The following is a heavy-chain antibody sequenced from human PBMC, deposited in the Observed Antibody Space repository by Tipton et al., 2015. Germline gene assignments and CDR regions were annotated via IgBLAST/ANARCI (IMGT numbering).Heavy chain of an antibody. CDR3: AKFPGIVVVTAY. Sequence: GSLRLSCAASGFTFSSSAMSWVRQAPGKGLEWVSGISGSGVNTDYADSVKGRFTISRDNSKNTLFLQMNSLRAEDTAIYYRAKFPGIVVVTAYWGQGTLVTVSS. CDR2: ISGSGVNT. J-gene: IGHJ4*02. V-gene: IGHV3-23*01. CDR1: GFTFSSSA. D-gene: IGHD2-21*02.